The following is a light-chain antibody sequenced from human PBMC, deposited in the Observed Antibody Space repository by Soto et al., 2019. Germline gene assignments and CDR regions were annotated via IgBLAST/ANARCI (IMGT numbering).Light chain of an antibody. CDR3: QQYGDSPLT. J-gene: IGKJ3*01. Sequence: EILLTQSPSTLSLSPGEGVTLSCRASLSVTVNSLAWYQQKSGQAPRLLIYAASTRAAAVPDRFTGSGSGTDFALTISRLEPEDFGVYYCQQYGDSPLTSGPGTKVDIK. CDR2: AAS. V-gene: IGKV3-20*01. CDR1: LSVTVNS.